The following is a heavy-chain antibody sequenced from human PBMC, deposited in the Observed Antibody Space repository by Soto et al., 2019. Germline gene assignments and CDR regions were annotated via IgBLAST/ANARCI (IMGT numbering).Heavy chain of an antibody. CDR2: IRSKANDYAT. V-gene: IGHV3-73*02. CDR1: GFTFSGST. CDR3: TGGYCTGGTCYSGYFQH. Sequence: EVQLVQSGGGLVQPGGSLKLSCAASGFTFSGSTVHWVRQASGEGLQWVGRIRSKANDYATTYIASVKGRFTISSDDSRNTAYLQMSDLKTEDTAVYYCTGGYCTGGTCYSGYFQHWGQGALGTVFS. D-gene: IGHD2-15*01. J-gene: IGHJ1*01.